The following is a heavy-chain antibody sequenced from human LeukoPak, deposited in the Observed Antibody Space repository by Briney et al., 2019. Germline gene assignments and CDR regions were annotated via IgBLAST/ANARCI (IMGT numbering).Heavy chain of an antibody. CDR1: GYTFTSYY. V-gene: IGHV1-46*01. CDR2: INPSGGST. Sequence: ASVKVSCKASGYTFTSYYMHWVRQAPGQGLEWMGIINPSGGSTSYAQKFQGRVTMTRDTSTSTVYMELSSLRSEDTAVYYCARDRRYITIFGVAIYYFDYWGQGTLVTVSS. D-gene: IGHD3-3*01. J-gene: IGHJ4*02. CDR3: ARDRRYITIFGVAIYYFDY.